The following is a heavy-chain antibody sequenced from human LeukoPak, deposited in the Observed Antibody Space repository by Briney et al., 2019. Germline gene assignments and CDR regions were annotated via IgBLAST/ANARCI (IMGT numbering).Heavy chain of an antibody. V-gene: IGHV4-31*03. CDR3: ARGSKYRPRLHSGYHYYFDY. J-gene: IGHJ4*02. CDR2: IYYSGST. CDR1: GGSISSGGYY. D-gene: IGHD5-12*01. Sequence: SETLSLTCTVSGGSISSGGYYWSWIRQHPGKGLEWIGYIYYSGSTYYNPSLKSRVTISVDTSKNQFSLKLSSVTAADTAVYYCARGSKYRPRLHSGYHYYFDYWGQGTLVTVSS.